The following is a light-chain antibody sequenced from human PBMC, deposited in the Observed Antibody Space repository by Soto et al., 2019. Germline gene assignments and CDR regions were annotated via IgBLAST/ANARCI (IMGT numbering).Light chain of an antibody. CDR2: LGS. J-gene: IGKJ1*01. Sequence: DIAMTQSPLSLPVTPGEPASISCRSGQSLLHSNGYNYLHWYLQKPGQSPQLLIYLGSNRASGVPDRFSGSESGTDFTLKISRVEAEDVGVYYCMQTLQTPWTFGQGTKVEI. CDR1: QSLLHSNGYNY. CDR3: MQTLQTPWT. V-gene: IGKV2-28*01.